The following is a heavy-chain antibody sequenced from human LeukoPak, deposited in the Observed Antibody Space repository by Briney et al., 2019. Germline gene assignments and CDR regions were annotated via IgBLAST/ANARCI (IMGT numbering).Heavy chain of an antibody. V-gene: IGHV3-23*01. CDR3: ATPHCSSTSCPFGFYYGMDV. D-gene: IGHD2-2*01. Sequence: GGSQRLSCAASGFTFSSYAMSWVRQAPGKGLEWVSGTSGSGGSTYYADSVKGRFTISRDNSKNTLYLQMNSLRAEDTAVYYCATPHCSSTSCPFGFYYGMDVWGQGTTVTVSS. CDR1: GFTFSSYA. CDR2: TSGSGGST. J-gene: IGHJ6*02.